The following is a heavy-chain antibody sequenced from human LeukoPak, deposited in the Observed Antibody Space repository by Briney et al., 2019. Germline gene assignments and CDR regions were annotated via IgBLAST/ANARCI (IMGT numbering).Heavy chain of an antibody. CDR2: IYHSGST. V-gene: IGHV4-38-2*02. D-gene: IGHD2-2*01. CDR3: VTDQLGYCSSTSCYGDGWFDP. J-gene: IGHJ5*02. CDR1: GYSISSGYY. Sequence: SETLSLTCTVSGYSISSGYYWGWIRQPPGKGLEWIGSIYHSGSTYYNPSLKSRVTISVDTSKDQFSLKLSSVTAADTAVYYCVTDQLGYCSSTSCYGDGWFDPWGQGTLVTVSS.